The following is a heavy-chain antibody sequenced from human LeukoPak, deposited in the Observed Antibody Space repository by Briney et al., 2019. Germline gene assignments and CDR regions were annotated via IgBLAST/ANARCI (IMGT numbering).Heavy chain of an antibody. Sequence: GGSLRLSCVGSGFIFRDYPMIWMRQAPGKGLEWISYISTSGNTIYYADSVKGRFTISRDNAKNTLYLQMNSLRVEDTAVYYCVCLGLGGLSLDWGQGTLVTVSS. D-gene: IGHD3-16*01. CDR2: ISTSGNTI. V-gene: IGHV3-11*04. CDR3: VCLGLGGLSLD. CDR1: GFIFRDYP. J-gene: IGHJ4*02.